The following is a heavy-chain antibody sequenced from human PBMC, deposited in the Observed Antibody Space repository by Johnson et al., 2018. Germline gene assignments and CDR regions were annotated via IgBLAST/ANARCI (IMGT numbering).Heavy chain of an antibody. D-gene: IGHD3-22*01. CDR3: AREQGDYYESRRYYPDWYGMDV. V-gene: IGHV4-59*01. J-gene: IGHJ6*02. CDR1: GGSISSYY. Sequence: QVQLQESGPGLVKPSETLSLTCTVSGGSISSYYWSWIRQPPGKGLEWIGYIYYSGSTNYNPSLKSRVTISVDTSKNQVSLKLSSVTAADTAGCYCAREQGDYYESRRYYPDWYGMDVWGQGTTVTVSS. CDR2: IYYSGST.